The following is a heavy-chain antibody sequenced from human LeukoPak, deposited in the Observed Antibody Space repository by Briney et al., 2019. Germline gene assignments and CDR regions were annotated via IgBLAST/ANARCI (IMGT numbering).Heavy chain of an antibody. V-gene: IGHV3-11*04. CDR1: GFTFSDYY. J-gene: IGHJ6*03. CDR3: ARHYDYVWGSYRSYYYYYMDV. D-gene: IGHD3-16*02. CDR2: ISSSGSTI. Sequence: GGSLRPSCAASGFTFSDYYMSWIRQAPGKGLEWVSYISSSGSTIYYADSVKGRFTISRDNAKNSLYLQMNSLRAEDTAVYYCARHYDYVWGSYRSYYYYYMDVWGKGTTVTVSS.